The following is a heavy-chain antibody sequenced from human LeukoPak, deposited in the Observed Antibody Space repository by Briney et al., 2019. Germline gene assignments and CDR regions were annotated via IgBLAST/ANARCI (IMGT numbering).Heavy chain of an antibody. J-gene: IGHJ4*02. CDR1: GYTFTGYY. CDR3: AISEGYCSGGSCFYFDC. CDR2: INPNSGGT. Sequence: ASVKVSCKASGYTFTGYYMHWVRQAPGQGLEWMGRINPNSGGTNYAQKFQGRVTMTRDTSISTAYMELSRLRSDDTAVYYCAISEGYCSGGSCFYFDCWGQGTLVTVSS. V-gene: IGHV1-2*06. D-gene: IGHD2-15*01.